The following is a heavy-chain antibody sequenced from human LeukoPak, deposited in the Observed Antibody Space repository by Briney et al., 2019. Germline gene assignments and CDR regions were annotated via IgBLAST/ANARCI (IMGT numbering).Heavy chain of an antibody. J-gene: IGHJ5*02. CDR3: AKDRNYYGSGRAFDP. Sequence: PGGSLRLSCAASGFTFSSYGMHWVRQAPGKGLEWVAFIRYDGSNKYYADSVKGRFTISRDNSKNTLYLQMNSLRAEDTAVYYCAKDRNYYGSGRAFDPWGQGTLVTVSS. V-gene: IGHV3-30*02. CDR2: IRYDGSNK. CDR1: GFTFSSYG. D-gene: IGHD3-10*01.